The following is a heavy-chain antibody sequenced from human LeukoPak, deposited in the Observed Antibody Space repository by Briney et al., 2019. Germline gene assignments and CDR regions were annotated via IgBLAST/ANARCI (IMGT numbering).Heavy chain of an antibody. CDR2: IIPIFGTA. CDR1: GGTFSSYA. J-gene: IGHJ4*02. D-gene: IGHD3-9*01. V-gene: IGHV1-69*01. Sequence: SVKVSCKASGGTFSSYAISWVRQAPGQGLEWMGGIIPIFGTANYAQKFQGRVTITAGESTSTAYMELSSLRSEDTAVYYCARDWGYSDWLLDYWGQGTLVTVSS. CDR3: ARDWGYSDWLLDY.